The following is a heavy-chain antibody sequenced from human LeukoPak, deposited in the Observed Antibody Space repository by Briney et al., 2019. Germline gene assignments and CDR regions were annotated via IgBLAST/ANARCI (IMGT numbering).Heavy chain of an antibody. CDR1: GFTFSNYA. V-gene: IGHV3-23*01. D-gene: IGHD3-22*01. J-gene: IGHJ4*02. CDR3: ARDFGYYDSSGR. Sequence: GGSLRLSCAASGFTFSNYAMSWVRQAPGKGLEWVSGITGSGGSTYYADSVKGRFTISRDNSKNTLYLQMNSLRAEDTAVYYCARDFGYYDSSGRWGQGTLVTVSS. CDR2: ITGSGGST.